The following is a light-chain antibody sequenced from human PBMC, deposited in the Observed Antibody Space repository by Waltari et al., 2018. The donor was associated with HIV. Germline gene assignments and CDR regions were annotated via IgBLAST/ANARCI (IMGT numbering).Light chain of an antibody. CDR2: EVT. CDR1: NSDVGGYNY. J-gene: IGLJ2*01. CDR3: SSFAPTNRFYVL. V-gene: IGLV2-8*01. Sequence: QTTLTLPPSASASPGHSVPIPCTQTNSDVGGYNYVTWSQQHPGKAAKPSMTEVTKRPSGVPARVSGAKSGNTASLTVSGLQADDEALYYCSSFAPTNRFYVLFGGGTTLTVL.